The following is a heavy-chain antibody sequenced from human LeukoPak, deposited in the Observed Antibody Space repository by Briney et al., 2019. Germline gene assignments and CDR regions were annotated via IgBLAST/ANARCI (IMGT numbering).Heavy chain of an antibody. Sequence: SETLSLTCTVSGGSISSGGYYWSWIRQHPGKGLEWIGYISYRGNTYYNPSLRSRLTISVDTSQNQFSLKLSSVTAADTAVYYCAALYGDYRVIDYWGQGTLVTVSS. V-gene: IGHV4-31*03. J-gene: IGHJ4*02. CDR1: GGSISSGGYY. CDR2: ISYRGNT. CDR3: AALYGDYRVIDY. D-gene: IGHD4-17*01.